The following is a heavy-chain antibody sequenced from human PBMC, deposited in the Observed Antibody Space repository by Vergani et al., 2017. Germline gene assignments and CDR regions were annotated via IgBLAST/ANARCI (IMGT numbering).Heavy chain of an antibody. CDR1: GFTFSSYS. J-gene: IGHJ3*02. CDR2: ISSSSSYI. Sequence: EVQLVESGGGLVKPGGSLRLSCAASGFTFSSYSMNWVRQAPGKGLEWGSSISSSSSYIYYADSVKGRFTISRDNAQNSLYLQMNSLRAEDTAVYYCAKDLEWLTQSGAFDIWGQGTMVTVSS. V-gene: IGHV3-21*04. CDR3: AKDLEWLTQSGAFDI. D-gene: IGHD3-3*01.